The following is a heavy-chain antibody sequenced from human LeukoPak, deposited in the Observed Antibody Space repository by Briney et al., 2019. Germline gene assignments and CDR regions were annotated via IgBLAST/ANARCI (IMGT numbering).Heavy chain of an antibody. CDR2: ISYDGSNK. D-gene: IGHD1-26*01. V-gene: IGHV3-30*18. CDR3: AKDQDGSYYY. Sequence: GRSLRLSCAASGFTFSSYGMHWVRQAPGKGLEWVAVISYDGSNKYYADSVKGRFTISRDNSKNTLYLQTNSLRAEDTAVYYCAKDQDGSYYYWGQGTLVTVSS. J-gene: IGHJ4*02. CDR1: GFTFSSYG.